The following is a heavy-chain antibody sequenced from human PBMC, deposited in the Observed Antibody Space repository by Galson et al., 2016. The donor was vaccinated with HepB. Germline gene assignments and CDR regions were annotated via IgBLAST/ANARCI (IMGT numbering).Heavy chain of an antibody. V-gene: IGHV3-43*01. CDR3: ARGSNYFDYYYYGMDV. CDR2: ISWDGGST. CDR1: GFTFDDYT. Sequence: SLRLSCAASGFTFDDYTMHWVRQAPGKGLEWVSLISWDGGSTYYADSVKGRFTISRDNSKNTLYLRMNSLRAEDTAVYYCARGSNYFDYYYYGMDVWGQGTTVTVSS. J-gene: IGHJ6*02. D-gene: IGHD4-11*01.